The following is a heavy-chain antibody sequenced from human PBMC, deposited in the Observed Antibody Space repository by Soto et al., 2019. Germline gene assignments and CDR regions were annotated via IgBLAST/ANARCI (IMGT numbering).Heavy chain of an antibody. CDR3: ARRGYGSRWPNVYMDV. J-gene: IGHJ6*03. CDR2: ISNNGAHT. V-gene: IGHV3-64*01. Sequence: GGSVRLSCAASGFTFSNYEMHWFRQAPGKGLEYVSGISNNGAHTDYAKSVKGRFTISRGNSENTLYLQMGSLRAEDMALYYCARRGYGSRWPNVYMDVWGKGTTVTVSS. D-gene: IGHD6-13*01. CDR1: GFTFSNYE.